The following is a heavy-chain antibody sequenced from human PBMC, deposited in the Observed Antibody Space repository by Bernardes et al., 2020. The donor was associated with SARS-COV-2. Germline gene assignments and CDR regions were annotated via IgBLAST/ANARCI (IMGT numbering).Heavy chain of an antibody. CDR3: ARDWDYGESVYYYGVDV. V-gene: IGHV3-30-3*01. J-gene: IGHJ6*02. CDR2: ISFDGSNK. Sequence: GGSLRLSCAASGFTFNTYAMHWVRQAPGKGLEWVASISFDGSNKYYADSVKGRFTISRDNSRNTLYLLMNSLRPEDTAVYYCARDWDYGESVYYYGVDVWGQGTTVTVSS. D-gene: IGHD4-17*01. CDR1: GFTFNTYA.